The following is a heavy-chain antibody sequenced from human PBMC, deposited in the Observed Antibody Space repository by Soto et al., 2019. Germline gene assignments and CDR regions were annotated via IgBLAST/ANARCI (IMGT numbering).Heavy chain of an antibody. CDR1: GDSISSCNKY. V-gene: IGHV4-30-4*01. CDR3: ARVPSPFDYYYAMDV. J-gene: IGHJ6*02. Sequence: SETLSLTCTVSGDSISSCNKYWSWIRQPPVKGLEWIGYIFSSGTTYYNPSLKSRLTMSLDASQNQFSLKLNSLTDADTAVYFCARVPSPFDYYYAMDVWGQGTTVTVSS. CDR2: IFSSGTT. D-gene: IGHD3-16*01.